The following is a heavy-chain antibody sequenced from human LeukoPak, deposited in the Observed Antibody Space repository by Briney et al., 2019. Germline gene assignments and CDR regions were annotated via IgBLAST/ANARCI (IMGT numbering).Heavy chain of an antibody. J-gene: IGHJ4*02. CDR2: INPNSGGT. V-gene: IGHV1-2*02. CDR3: ARALSRVMVRGVMDLGY. Sequence: ASVKVSCKASGYTFTGYYMHWVRQAPGQGLEWMGWINPNSGGTNYAQKFQGRVTMTRDTSISTAYMELSRLRSDDTAVYYCARALSRVMVRGVMDLGYWGQGTLVTVSS. D-gene: IGHD3-10*01. CDR1: GYTFTGYY.